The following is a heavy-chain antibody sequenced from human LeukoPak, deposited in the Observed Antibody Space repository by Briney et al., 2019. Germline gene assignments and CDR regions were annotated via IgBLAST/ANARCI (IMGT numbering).Heavy chain of an antibody. CDR1: GGSTSGSY. CDR3: ARTGFGRDYYGMDV. D-gene: IGHD3-16*01. CDR2: IHYTGST. V-gene: IGHV4-59*01. Sequence: SETLSLTCSVSGGSTSGSYWSWVRQPPGKGLQWIGYIHYTGSTDYNRSLKSRVTISIDTPKNQVSLRVTSVTAADTAVYFCARTGFGRDYYGMDVWGQGTTVTVS. J-gene: IGHJ6*02.